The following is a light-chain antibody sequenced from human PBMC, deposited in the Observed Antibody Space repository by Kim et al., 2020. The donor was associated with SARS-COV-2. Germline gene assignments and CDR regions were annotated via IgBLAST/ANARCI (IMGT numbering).Light chain of an antibody. J-gene: IGLJ2*01. CDR1: SSNIGAGYD. CDR2: RNN. CDR3: QSYDSSLNVVV. Sequence: RVTISCTVSSSNIGAGYDVHGYRQLPGTAPKLLIYRNNNRPSGVPDRFSGSKSGTSASLAITGLQAEDEADYYCQSYDSSLNVVVFGGGTQLTVL. V-gene: IGLV1-40*01.